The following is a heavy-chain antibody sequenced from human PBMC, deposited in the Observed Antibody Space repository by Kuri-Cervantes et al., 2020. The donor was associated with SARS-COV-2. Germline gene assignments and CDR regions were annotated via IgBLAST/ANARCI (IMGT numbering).Heavy chain of an antibody. D-gene: IGHD3-10*01. CDR2: INHSGST. V-gene: IGHV4-34*01. CDR3: ASPRLPQFEAFDI. Sequence: SETLSLTCSVSRGSINSHGSITSNFWTWIRQPPGKGLEWIGEINHSGSTNYNPSLKSRVTISVDTSKNQFSLKLSSVTAADTAVYYCASPRLPQFEAFDIWGQGTMVTVSS. J-gene: IGHJ3*02. CDR1: RGSINSHGSITSNF.